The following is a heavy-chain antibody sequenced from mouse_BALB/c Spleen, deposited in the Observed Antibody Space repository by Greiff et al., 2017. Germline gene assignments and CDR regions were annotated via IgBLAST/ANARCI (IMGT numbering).Heavy chain of an antibody. Sequence: VQLVESGPGLVAPSQSLSITCTVSGFSLTGYGVNWVRQPPGKGLGWLGMIWGDGSTDYNSALKSRLSISKDNSKSQVFLKMNSLQTDDTARYYCARGKSTATGAMDYWGQGTSVTVSS. J-gene: IGHJ4*01. CDR3: ARGKSTATGAMDY. D-gene: IGHD1-2*01. CDR1: GFSLTGYG. CDR2: IWGDGST. V-gene: IGHV2-6-7*01.